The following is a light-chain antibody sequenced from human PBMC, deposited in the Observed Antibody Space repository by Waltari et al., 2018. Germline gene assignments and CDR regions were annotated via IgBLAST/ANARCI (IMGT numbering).Light chain of an antibody. J-gene: IGLJ2*01. V-gene: IGLV2-14*01. CDR1: SNDIGAYNY. CDR3: SSFTTSNTVI. CDR2: EVS. Sequence: QSALTQPASVSGSPGQSITISCTGTSNDIGAYNYVSWYQQHPGNVPKLIIYEVSSRPSGVSNRFSGSKSANTASLTISGLQAEDEADYYCSSFTTSNTVIFAGGTKLTVL.